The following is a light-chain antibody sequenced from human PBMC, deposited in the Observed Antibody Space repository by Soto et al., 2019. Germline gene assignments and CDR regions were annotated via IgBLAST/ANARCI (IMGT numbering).Light chain of an antibody. V-gene: IGLV2-23*02. CDR1: SSDVGSYDR. CDR3: SASLGGPTWV. J-gene: IGLJ3*02. CDR2: EVN. Sequence: QSALTQPASVSGSPGQWITISCTGSSSDVGSYDRVSWYQQYPGKAPTLMIYEVNKRPSGISNRFSVSKSGNTASPTISGLQAEDEAHYYFSASLGGPTWVFGGGTKVTVL.